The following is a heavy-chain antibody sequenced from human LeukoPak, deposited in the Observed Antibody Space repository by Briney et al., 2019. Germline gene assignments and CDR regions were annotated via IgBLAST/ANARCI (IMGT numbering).Heavy chain of an antibody. CDR1: GGSISSYY. V-gene: IGHV4-34*01. Sequence: SETLSLTCTVSGGSISSYYWSWIRQPPGKGLEWIGEINHSGSTNYNPSLKSRVTISVDTSKNQFSLKLSSVTAADTAVYYCARDREWLRLESAFDIWGQGTMVTVSS. CDR2: INHSGST. J-gene: IGHJ3*02. CDR3: ARDREWLRLESAFDI. D-gene: IGHD5-12*01.